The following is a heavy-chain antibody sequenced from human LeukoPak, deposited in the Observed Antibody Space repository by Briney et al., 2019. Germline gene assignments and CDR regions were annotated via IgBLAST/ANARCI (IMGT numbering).Heavy chain of an antibody. Sequence: PSETLSLTCTVSGGSISTYYWSWIRKPPGKGLEWIGYDSYSGNTNYNPSLKSRVTVSVDTSKNQFSLKLTSVTAADTAVYYCARVGRGHFDYWGQGTLVTVSS. CDR3: ARVGRGHFDY. J-gene: IGHJ4*02. CDR1: GGSISTYY. CDR2: DSYSGNT. V-gene: IGHV4-59*01.